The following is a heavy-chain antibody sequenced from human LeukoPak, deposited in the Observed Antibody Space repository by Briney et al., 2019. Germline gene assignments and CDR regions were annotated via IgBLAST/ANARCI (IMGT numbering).Heavy chain of an antibody. Sequence: SETLSLTCTVSGGSISSYYWSWIRQPPGKGLEWIGYIYYSGSTNYNPSLKSRVTISVDTSKNQFSLKLSSVTAADTAVYYSARTFDHSYDYWGQGTLVTVSS. D-gene: IGHD2/OR15-2a*01. J-gene: IGHJ4*02. V-gene: IGHV4-59*08. CDR1: GGSISSYY. CDR2: IYYSGST. CDR3: ARTFDHSYDY.